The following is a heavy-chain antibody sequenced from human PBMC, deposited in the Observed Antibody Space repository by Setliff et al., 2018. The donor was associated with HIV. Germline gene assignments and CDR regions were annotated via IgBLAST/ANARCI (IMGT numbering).Heavy chain of an antibody. CDR2: IIPNSGGT. D-gene: IGHD2-2*01. V-gene: IGHV1-2*06. Sequence: SGYTFTSYHMYWVRQAPGQGLEWMGRIIPNSGGTNYAQKFQGRVTMTRDTSISTAYMELSRLTSDDTAVYYCARGRADCSSTSCERNWFDPWGQGTLVTVSS. CDR1: GYTFTSYH. J-gene: IGHJ5*02. CDR3: ARGRADCSSTSCERNWFDP.